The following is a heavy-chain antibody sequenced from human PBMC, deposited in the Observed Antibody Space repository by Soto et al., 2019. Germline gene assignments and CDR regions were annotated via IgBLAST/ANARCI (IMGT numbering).Heavy chain of an antibody. CDR3: ASSGPQDQSAVAGPFDY. V-gene: IGHV3-30-3*01. J-gene: IGHJ4*02. CDR2: ISYDGSNK. D-gene: IGHD6-19*01. CDR1: GFTFSSYA. Sequence: QVQLVESGGGVVQPGRSLRLSCAASGFTFSSYAMHWVRQAPGKGLEWVAVISYDGSNKYYADSVKGRFTISRDNSKNTLYLHMNSLRAEDTAVYYCASSGPQDQSAVAGPFDYWGQGTLVTVSS.